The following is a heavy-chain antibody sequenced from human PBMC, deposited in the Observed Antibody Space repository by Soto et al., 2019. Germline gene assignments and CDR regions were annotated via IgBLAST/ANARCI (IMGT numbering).Heavy chain of an antibody. V-gene: IGHV3-21*01. D-gene: IGHD4-17*01. CDR1: GFTFSSYS. CDR2: ISSSSSYI. J-gene: IGHJ4*02. Sequence: LRLSCAASGFTFSSYSMNWVRQAPGKGLEWVSSISSSSSYIYYADSVKGRFTISRDNAKNSLYLQMNSLRAEDTAVYYCVREEDYGGNSEVDYWGQGTLVTVSS. CDR3: VREEDYGGNSEVDY.